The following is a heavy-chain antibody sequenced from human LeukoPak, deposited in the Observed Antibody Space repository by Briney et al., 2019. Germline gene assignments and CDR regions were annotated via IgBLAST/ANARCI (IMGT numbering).Heavy chain of an antibody. J-gene: IGHJ4*02. V-gene: IGHV3-74*01. CDR1: GFTFSSYW. D-gene: IGHD2-15*01. CDR3: ARLREGY. CDR2: INGDGSST. Sequence: GGSLRLSCAASGFTFSSYWMYWVRQAPGKGLVWVSRINGDGSSTTYADSAKGRFTISRDNAKNTLYLQMSSLRAEDTAVYYCARLREGYWGQGTLVTVSS.